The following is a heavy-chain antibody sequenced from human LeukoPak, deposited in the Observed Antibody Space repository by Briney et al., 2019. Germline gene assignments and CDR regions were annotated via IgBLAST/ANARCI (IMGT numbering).Heavy chain of an antibody. J-gene: IGHJ5*02. CDR3: ARAHIVVVPAAPFDP. V-gene: IGHV1-3*01. CDR2: INAGNGNT. Sequence: ASVNVSCKASGYTFTSYAMHWVRQAPGQRLEXXXWINAGNGNTKYSQKFQGRVTITRDTSANTAYMELSSLRSEDTAVYYWARAHIVVVPAAPFDPWGQGTLVTVSS. CDR1: GYTFTSYA. D-gene: IGHD2-2*01.